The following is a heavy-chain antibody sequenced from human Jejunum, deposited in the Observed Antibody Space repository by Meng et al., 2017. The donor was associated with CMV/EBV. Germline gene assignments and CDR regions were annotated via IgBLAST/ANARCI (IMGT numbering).Heavy chain of an antibody. V-gene: IGHV4-30-4*01. CDR3: VRAQRNIVGTITWFDP. Sequence: QVQLQESGPGLVKPSQTLSLTCAVSGASIGSGCCYWSWVRQSPGKGLEWIGYIYHSGSTYYSPSLKNRVTMSVDTSKNQFSMNMNSLTAADTAVYYCVRAQRNIVGTITWFDPWGQGTLVTVSS. J-gene: IGHJ5*02. CDR1: GASIGSGCCY. D-gene: IGHD5-12*01. CDR2: IYHSGST.